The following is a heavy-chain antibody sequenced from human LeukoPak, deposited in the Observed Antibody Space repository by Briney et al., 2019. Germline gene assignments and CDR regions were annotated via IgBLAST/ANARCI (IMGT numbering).Heavy chain of an antibody. CDR2: IKQDGSEK. Sequence: PGGSLRLSCAASGFTFSSYGMHWVRQAPGKGLEWVANIKQDGSEKYYVDSVKGRFTISRDNAKNSLFLQMNGLGAEDTAVYYCARNRYFDLWGRGTLVTVSS. CDR1: GFTFSSYG. J-gene: IGHJ2*01. CDR3: ARNRYFDL. V-gene: IGHV3-7*01.